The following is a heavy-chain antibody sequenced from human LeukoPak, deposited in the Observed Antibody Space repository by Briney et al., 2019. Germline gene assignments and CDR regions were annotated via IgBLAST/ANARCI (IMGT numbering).Heavy chain of an antibody. Sequence: SETLSLTCTVSGGSISSGSYYWSWIRQPAGKGLEWIGRIYTSGGTNYNPSLKSRVAMSVDTSKNQFSLKLSSVTAADTAVYHCARIRDYGVASYGMDVWGQGTTVTVSS. CDR3: ARIRDYGVASYGMDV. CDR2: IYTSGGT. CDR1: GGSISSGSYY. J-gene: IGHJ6*02. D-gene: IGHD4-17*01. V-gene: IGHV4-61*02.